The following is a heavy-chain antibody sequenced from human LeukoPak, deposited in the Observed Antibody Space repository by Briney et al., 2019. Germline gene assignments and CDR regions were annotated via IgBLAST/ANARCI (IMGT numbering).Heavy chain of an antibody. J-gene: IGHJ6*02. CDR1: GYTFTRYG. V-gene: IGHV1-18*01. CDR3: AREAAVAGIREHGMDV. CDR2: ISAYTGNT. Sequence: AASVKVSCKASGYTFTRYGVSWVRQAPGQGLEWMGWISAYTGNTRNVQKFQGRVTMTTDTSTSTVYMELRNLRSDDTAVYYCAREAAVAGIREHGMDVWGQGTTVTVSS. D-gene: IGHD6-13*01.